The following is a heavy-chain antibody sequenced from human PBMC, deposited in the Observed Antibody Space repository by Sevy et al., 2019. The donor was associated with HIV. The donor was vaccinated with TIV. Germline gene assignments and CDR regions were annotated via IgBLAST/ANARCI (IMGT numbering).Heavy chain of an antibody. CDR3: AREGTLVTMII. CDR1: GSTFTNHG. J-gene: IGHJ4*02. CDR2: INPHNGNT. Sequence: ASVKVSCKASGSTFTNHGISWVRQAPGQGLEWMGWINPHNGNTKYAQKLQGRVTMTTDTSTNTAYMEVRSLRSDDTAVYYCAREGTLVTMIIWGQGTLVTVSS. D-gene: IGHD3-22*01. V-gene: IGHV1-18*01.